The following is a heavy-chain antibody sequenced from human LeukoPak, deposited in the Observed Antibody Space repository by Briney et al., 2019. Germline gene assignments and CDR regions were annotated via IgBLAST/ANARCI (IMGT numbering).Heavy chain of an antibody. Sequence: SQTLSLTCALSGDSFSSNSAAWNWIRQSPSGGLEWLGRTYYRSKWYNDYAVSVKSRITINPDTSKNQFSLQLNSVTPEDTAVYYCARGVVPAAISIEGGFDYWGQGTLVTVSS. J-gene: IGHJ4*02. CDR2: TYYRSKWYN. CDR3: ARGVVPAAISIEGGFDY. D-gene: IGHD2-2*01. CDR1: GDSFSSNSAA. V-gene: IGHV6-1*01.